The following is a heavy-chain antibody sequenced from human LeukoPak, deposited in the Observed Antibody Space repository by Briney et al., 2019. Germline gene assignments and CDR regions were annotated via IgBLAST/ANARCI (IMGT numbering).Heavy chain of an antibody. D-gene: IGHD1-26*01. CDR1: GFTFNNAW. Sequence: PGGSLRLSCAASGFTFNNAWMSWVRQAPGKGLEWVGRIKSKTDGGTTDYAAPVKGRFTISRDDSKNTLYLQMNSLKTEDTAVYYCTRPVEPSGSHSGGAFDIWGQGTMVTVSS. CDR2: IKSKTDGGTT. V-gene: IGHV3-15*01. CDR3: TRPVEPSGSHSGGAFDI. J-gene: IGHJ3*02.